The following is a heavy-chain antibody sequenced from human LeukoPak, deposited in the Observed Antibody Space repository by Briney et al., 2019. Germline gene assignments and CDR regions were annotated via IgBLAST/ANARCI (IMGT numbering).Heavy chain of an antibody. CDR1: GGSLSSGGYY. CDR3: ARAEEDSSGYYRSYYFDY. V-gene: IGHV4-31*03. CDR2: IYLSGST. D-gene: IGHD3-22*01. Sequence: SGTPFLPCTVSGGSLSSGGYYWSWIRPHPGKGLGGVGDIYLSGSTYYNPSLKSRVTISVDTSKNQFSLKLSSVTAADTAVYYCARAEEDSSGYYRSYYFDYWGQGTLVTVSS. J-gene: IGHJ4*02.